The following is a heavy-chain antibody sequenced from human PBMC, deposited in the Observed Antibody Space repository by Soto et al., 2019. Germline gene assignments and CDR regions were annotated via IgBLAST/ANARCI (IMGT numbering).Heavy chain of an antibody. CDR2: IKVDSGYT. CDR3: ATSYDTGFDP. CDR1: GYPLIKSV. Sequence: QLQLVQSAAEVKKPGASVRVSCKAYGYPLIKSVISWIRQAPEQGLEWMGWIKVDSGYTNYAQKFQGRVTMTADTSSDTAFMELRSLRLDDTAVYFCATSYDTGFDPWGQGTLVSVSS. V-gene: IGHV1-18*04. J-gene: IGHJ5*02. D-gene: IGHD3-9*01.